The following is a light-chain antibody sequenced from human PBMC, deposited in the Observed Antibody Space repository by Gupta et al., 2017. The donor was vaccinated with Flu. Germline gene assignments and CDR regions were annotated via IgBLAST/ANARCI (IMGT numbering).Light chain of an antibody. V-gene: IGKV1-39*01. CDR1: QSISSY. Sequence: DIQMTQSPSSLSASVGDRVTITCRASQSISSYLNWYQQKPGKAPKLLIYAASRLQSGVPARFSGSGSGTEFTLTISSLQPEDFATYYCQQSNSTPRTFGQGTKVEIK. CDR2: AAS. CDR3: QQSNSTPRT. J-gene: IGKJ1*01.